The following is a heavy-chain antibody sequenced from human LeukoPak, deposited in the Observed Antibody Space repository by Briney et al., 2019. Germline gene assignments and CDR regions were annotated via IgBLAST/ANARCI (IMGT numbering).Heavy chain of an antibody. J-gene: IGHJ4*02. Sequence: GGSLRLSCAASGFTFSSYAMSWVRQAPGKGLEWVSVISGSGGSTYYADSVKGRFTISRDNSKNTLYLQMNSLRAEDTAVYYCAKQGDRRVGATYDYFDYWGQGTPVTVSS. CDR1: GFTFSSYA. CDR3: AKQGDRRVGATYDYFDY. CDR2: ISGSGGST. V-gene: IGHV3-23*01. D-gene: IGHD1-26*01.